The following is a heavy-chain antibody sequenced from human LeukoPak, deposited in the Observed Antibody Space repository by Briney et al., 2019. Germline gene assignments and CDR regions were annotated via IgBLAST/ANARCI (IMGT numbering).Heavy chain of an antibody. Sequence: PGGSLRLSCAASGFTFSSYAMSWVRQAPGKGLEWVSAISGSGGSTYFADSVKGRFTISRDNSKNTVYLQMNSLRAEDTAVYYCAKGGSYYDDYFDYWGQGTLVTVSS. J-gene: IGHJ4*02. D-gene: IGHD1-26*01. CDR1: GFTFSSYA. V-gene: IGHV3-23*01. CDR2: ISGSGGST. CDR3: AKGGSYYDDYFDY.